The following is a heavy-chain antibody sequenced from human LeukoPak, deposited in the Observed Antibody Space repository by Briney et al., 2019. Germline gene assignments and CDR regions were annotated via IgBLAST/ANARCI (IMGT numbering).Heavy chain of an antibody. CDR2: INHSGST. Sequence: SETLSLTCAVYGGSFSGYYWSWIRQPPGKGLEWIGEINHSGSTNYNPSLKSRVTISVDTSKNQFSLKLSSVTAADTAVYYCARPFRYYDILTGYFFSSGRAFDIWGQGTMVTVSS. D-gene: IGHD3-9*01. CDR1: GGSFSGYY. J-gene: IGHJ3*02. CDR3: ARPFRYYDILTGYFFSSGRAFDI. V-gene: IGHV4-34*01.